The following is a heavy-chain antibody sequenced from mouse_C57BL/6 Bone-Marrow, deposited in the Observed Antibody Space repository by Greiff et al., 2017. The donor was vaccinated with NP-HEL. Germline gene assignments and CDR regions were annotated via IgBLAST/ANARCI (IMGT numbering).Heavy chain of an antibody. CDR1: GYAFSSYW. V-gene: IGHV1-80*01. D-gene: IGHD2-4*01. J-gene: IGHJ1*03. CDR2: IYPGDGDT. CDR3: ARGDYDYDWYFDV. Sequence: VQRVESGAELVKPGASVKISCKASGYAFSSYWMNWVKQRPGKGLEWIGQIYPGDGDTNYNGKFKGKATLTADKSSSTAYMQLSSLTSEDSAVYFCARGDYDYDWYFDVWGTGTTVTVSS.